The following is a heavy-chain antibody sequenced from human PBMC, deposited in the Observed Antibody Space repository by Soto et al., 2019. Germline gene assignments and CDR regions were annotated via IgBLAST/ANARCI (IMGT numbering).Heavy chain of an antibody. V-gene: IGHV3-23*01. J-gene: IGHJ2*01. D-gene: IGHD1-26*01. CDR2: IHGDGDYM. CDR3: VKNRGGRSDTIWSFAS. CDR1: GFTFSCCA. Sequence: EVQLLDSGGGLVQPGGSLRLSCAASGFTFSCCAMSWVRQAPGKGLEWVSTIHGDGDYMQYTDSLKGRFTISRDNSRNTLYLQMDSLRGDDTAVYYCVKNRGGRSDTIWSFASWGRGTVVTVSS.